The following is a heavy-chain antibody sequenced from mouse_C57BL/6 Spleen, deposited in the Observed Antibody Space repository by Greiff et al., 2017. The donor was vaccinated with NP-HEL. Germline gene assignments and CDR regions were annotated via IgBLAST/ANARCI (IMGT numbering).Heavy chain of an antibody. CDR3: ARSGYSNYGFRFAY. CDR2: IFPGSGST. Sequence: QVQLQQSGPELVKPGASVKISCKASGYTFTDYYINWVKQRPGQGLEWIGWIFPGSGSTYYNEKFKGKATLTVDKSSSTAYMLLSSLTSEDSAVYFCARSGYSNYGFRFAYWGQGTLVTVSA. CDR1: GYTFTDYY. D-gene: IGHD2-5*01. V-gene: IGHV1-75*01. J-gene: IGHJ3*01.